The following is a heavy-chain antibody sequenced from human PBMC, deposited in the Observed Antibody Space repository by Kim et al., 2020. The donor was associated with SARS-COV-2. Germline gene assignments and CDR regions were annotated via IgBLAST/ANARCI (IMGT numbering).Heavy chain of an antibody. Sequence: GGSLRLSCAASGFTFSSYAMSWVRQAPGKGLEWVSVITSGGSTYYADSVKGRFTISRDNSKNTLYLQVNILIAEDTAIYYCARDTPIRGSYAVDYWGQGT. CDR1: GFTFSSYA. J-gene: IGHJ4*02. CDR3: ARDTPIRGSYAVDY. D-gene: IGHD1-26*01. V-gene: IGHV3-23*01. CDR2: ITSGGST.